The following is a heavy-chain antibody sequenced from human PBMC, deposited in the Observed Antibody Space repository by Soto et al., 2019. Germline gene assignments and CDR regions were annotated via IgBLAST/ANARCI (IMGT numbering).Heavy chain of an antibody. V-gene: IGHV1-18*04. J-gene: IGHJ4*02. D-gene: IGHD1-26*01. Sequence: GASVKVSCKASGYTFTSYGISWVRQAPGQGLEWMGWISAYSGNTNYAQKLQGRVTMTTDTSTSTAYMELRSLRSDDTAVYYCARDRRFSGSYYGFNYWGQGTLVTVSS. CDR2: ISAYSGNT. CDR1: GYTFTSYG. CDR3: ARDRRFSGSYYGFNY.